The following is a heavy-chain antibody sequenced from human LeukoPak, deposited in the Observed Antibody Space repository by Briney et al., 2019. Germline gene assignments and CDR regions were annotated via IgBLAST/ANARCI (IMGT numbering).Heavy chain of an antibody. V-gene: IGHV1-18*01. D-gene: IGHD6-19*01. J-gene: IGHJ6*02. CDR3: ARDDYSSGWYPYYYYGMDV. CDR2: ISAYNGNT. Sequence: ASVKVSCKASGYTFTSYGISWVRQAPGQGLEWMGWISAYNGNTNYAQKLQGRVTMTTDTSTSTAYMELRSLRSDDTAVYYCARDDYSSGWYPYYYYGMDVWGQGTTVTVSS. CDR1: GYTFTSYG.